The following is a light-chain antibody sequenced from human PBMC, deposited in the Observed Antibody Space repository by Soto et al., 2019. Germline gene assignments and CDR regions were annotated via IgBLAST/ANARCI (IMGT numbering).Light chain of an antibody. CDR2: KAS. V-gene: IGKV1-5*03. Sequence: DIQMTQSPSTLSASVGERVTITCRASQSTGTWLAWYQQKPGKAPNLLIYKASNLERGVPSRFSGSGSGTEFTLTISSLQPDDFATYYCQQNNRYPWTFGQGTKVDIK. CDR1: QSTGTW. CDR3: QQNNRYPWT. J-gene: IGKJ1*01.